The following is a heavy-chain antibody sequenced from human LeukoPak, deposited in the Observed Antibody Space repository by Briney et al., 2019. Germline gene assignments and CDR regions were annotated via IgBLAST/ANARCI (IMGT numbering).Heavy chain of an antibody. D-gene: IGHD4-23*01. CDR2: IYYSGST. J-gene: IGHJ4*02. Sequence: SETLSLTCAVYGGSFSDYYYTWIRQPPGKGLEWIGYIYYSGSTNYNPSPKSRVTISVDTSKNQFSLKLSSVTAADTAVYYCARLETTVVTHFDYWGQGTLVTVSS. CDR3: ARLETTVVTHFDY. V-gene: IGHV4-59*01. CDR1: GGSFSDYY.